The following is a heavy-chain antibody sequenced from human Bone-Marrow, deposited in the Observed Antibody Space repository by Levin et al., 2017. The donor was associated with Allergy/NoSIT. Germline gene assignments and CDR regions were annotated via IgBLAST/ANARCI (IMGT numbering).Heavy chain of an antibody. Sequence: GGSLRLSCAASGFTFSSYAMHWVRQAPGKGLEWVAVISYDGSNKYYADSVKGRFTISRDNSKNTLYLQMNSLRAEDTAVYYCARDSRNIVVVTAMDYYGMDVWGQGTTVTVSS. D-gene: IGHD2-21*02. CDR1: GFTFSSYA. CDR2: ISYDGSNK. V-gene: IGHV3-30-3*01. J-gene: IGHJ6*02. CDR3: ARDSRNIVVVTAMDYYGMDV.